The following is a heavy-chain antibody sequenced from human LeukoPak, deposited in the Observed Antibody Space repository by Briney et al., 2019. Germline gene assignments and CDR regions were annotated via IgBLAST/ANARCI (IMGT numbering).Heavy chain of an antibody. D-gene: IGHD4-11*01. J-gene: IGHJ6*02. CDR2: IYYSGST. CDR1: GGSISSGGYY. CDR3: ARAYSVYSNYGMDV. V-gene: IGHV4-31*03. Sequence: SETLSLTCTVSGGSISSGGYYWSWIRQHPGKGLEWIGYIYYSGSTYYNPSLKSRVTISVDTSKNQFSLKLSSVTAADTAVYYCARAYSVYSNYGMDVWGQGTTVTVSS.